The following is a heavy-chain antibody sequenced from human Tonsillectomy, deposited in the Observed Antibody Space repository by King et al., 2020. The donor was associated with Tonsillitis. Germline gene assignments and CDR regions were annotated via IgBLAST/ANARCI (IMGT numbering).Heavy chain of an antibody. CDR1: GFNFSGYS. CDR3: VRDVDYSFDS. D-gene: IGHD2-15*01. Sequence: VQLVESGGGLVQPGGSLRLSCAASGFNFSGYSINLVRQAPGKGLEWISYINPTLSIVWYTDSVKGRFTISRDNAKNSLFLQMNSLRAEDSAVYFCVRDVDYSFDSWGRGTLVTVSS. J-gene: IGHJ4*02. V-gene: IGHV3-48*01. CDR2: INPTLSIV.